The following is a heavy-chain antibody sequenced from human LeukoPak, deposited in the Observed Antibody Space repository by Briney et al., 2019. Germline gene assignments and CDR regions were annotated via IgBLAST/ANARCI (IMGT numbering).Heavy chain of an antibody. D-gene: IGHD3-10*01. CDR1: GFIFNSYA. Sequence: GGSLRLSCAASGFIFNSYAMHWVRQAPGRGLEYVSAITSNGGNTFYANSVKGRFTISRDNSKNMLFLQMNDLAVEDTALYFCARGTRVQLPRYYYHGLALWGQGTTVIVSS. CDR3: ARGTRVQLPRYYYHGLAL. V-gene: IGHV3-64*01. CDR2: ITSNGGNT. J-gene: IGHJ6*02.